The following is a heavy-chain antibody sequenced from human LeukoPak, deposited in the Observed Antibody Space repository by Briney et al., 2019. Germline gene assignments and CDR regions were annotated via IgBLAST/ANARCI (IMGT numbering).Heavy chain of an antibody. J-gene: IGHJ1*01. D-gene: IGHD6-19*01. CDR2: ISSSSGTI. V-gene: IGHV3-48*02. CDR1: GFTFSSYS. Sequence: PGGSLRLSCAASGFTFSSYSMNWVRPAPGKGLEWVSYISSSSGTIYYADSVKGRFTISRDNAKNSLYLQMNSLRDEDTAVYYCARDGTVAVAGGSHEYFQHWGQGTLVTVSS. CDR3: ARDGTVAVAGGSHEYFQH.